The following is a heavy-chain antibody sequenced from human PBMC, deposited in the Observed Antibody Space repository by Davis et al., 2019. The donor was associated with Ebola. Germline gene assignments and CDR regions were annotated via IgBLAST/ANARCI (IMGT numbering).Heavy chain of an antibody. CDR3: ARGDKDYGDSYYYYGMDV. Sequence: GESLKISCAASGFTFSSYAMHWVRQAPGKGLEWVAVISYDGSSKYYADSVKGRFTISRDNSQSTVYLQLNSLRAEDTAVYYCARGDKDYGDSYYYYGMDVWGKGTTVTVSS. CDR1: GFTFSSYA. J-gene: IGHJ6*04. CDR2: ISYDGSSK. V-gene: IGHV3-30*04. D-gene: IGHD4-17*01.